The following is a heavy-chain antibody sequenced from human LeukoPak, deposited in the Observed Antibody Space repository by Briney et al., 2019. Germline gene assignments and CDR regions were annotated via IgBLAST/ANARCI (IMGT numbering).Heavy chain of an antibody. Sequence: SVKVSCKASGGTFSSYAISWVRQAPGQGLEWMGRIIPILGIANYAQKLQGRVTITADKSTSTAYMELSSLRSEDTAVYYCARDGTSHSSWFLAGGTYYYYGMDVWGQGTTVTVSS. J-gene: IGHJ6*02. CDR1: GGTFSSYA. CDR3: ARDGTSHSSWFLAGGTYYYYGMDV. CDR2: IIPILGIA. D-gene: IGHD6-13*01. V-gene: IGHV1-69*04.